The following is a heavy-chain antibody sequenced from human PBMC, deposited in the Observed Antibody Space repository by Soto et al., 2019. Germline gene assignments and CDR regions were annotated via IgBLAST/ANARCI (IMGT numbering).Heavy chain of an antibody. D-gene: IGHD6-19*01. CDR3: ARRSSGWYFDY. V-gene: IGHV3-23*01. CDR1: GFSFSSYA. J-gene: IGHJ4*02. Sequence: EVQLLESGGGLVQPGGSLRLSCAASGFSFSSYAMNWVRQAPGKGLEWVSVIGGSGDSTYYADSVKGRFTISRDNSKNTLYLQMISLRAEDTAVYYCARRSSGWYFDYWGQGTLVIVSS. CDR2: IGGSGDST.